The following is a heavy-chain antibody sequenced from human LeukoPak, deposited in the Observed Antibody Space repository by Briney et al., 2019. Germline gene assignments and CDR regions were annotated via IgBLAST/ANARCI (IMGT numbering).Heavy chain of an antibody. CDR2: ISGSGGST. CDR1: RFMFSIYA. J-gene: IGHJ3*02. Sequence: GGSLRLSCAASRFMFSIYAMSWVRQAPGKGLEWVSAISGSGGSTYYADSVKGRFTISRDNSKNTLYLQMNSLRAEDTAVYYCANRPGYYYDSSGYAFDIWGQGTMVTVSS. CDR3: ANRPGYYYDSSGYAFDI. D-gene: IGHD3-22*01. V-gene: IGHV3-23*01.